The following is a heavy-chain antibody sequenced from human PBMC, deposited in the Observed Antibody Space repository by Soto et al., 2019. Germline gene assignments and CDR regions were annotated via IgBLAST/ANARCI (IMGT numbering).Heavy chain of an antibody. CDR3: ARDVDADFRTDFDY. CDR2: ISGNGEII. D-gene: IGHD4-17*01. V-gene: IGHV3-11*01. J-gene: IGHJ4*02. CDR1: GFTFSDYY. Sequence: GGSLRLSCAASGFTFSDYYIHWIRRAPGKGLEWISYISGNGEIIQYAASARGRFTISRDNAENSVYLEMDSLRAEDTALYYCARDVDADFRTDFDYWGRGTLVSVSS.